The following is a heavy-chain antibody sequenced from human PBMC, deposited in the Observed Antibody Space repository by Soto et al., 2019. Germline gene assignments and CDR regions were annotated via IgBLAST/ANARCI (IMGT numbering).Heavy chain of an antibody. D-gene: IGHD2-21*02. CDR1: GLSLSTTGVG. J-gene: IGHJ6*02. V-gene: IGHV2-5*02. CDR2: IYWDDDK. Sequence: QITLKESGPTLVKPTQTLTLTCTFSGLSLSTTGVGVGWIRQPPGKALEWLALIYWDDDKRCSPSLKSRLTITEHTSKNQVVLTMTNMDPVGTATYYCVQSRCGGDCLQSYSSNSYYGLDVWGQGTTVTVSS. CDR3: VQSRCGGDCLQSYSSNSYYGLDV.